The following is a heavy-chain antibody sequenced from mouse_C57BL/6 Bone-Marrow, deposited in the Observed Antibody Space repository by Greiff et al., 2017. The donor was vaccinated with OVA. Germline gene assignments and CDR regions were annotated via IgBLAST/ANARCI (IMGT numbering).Heavy chain of an antibody. D-gene: IGHD1-1*01. Sequence: QVQLQQPGAELVKPGASVKLSCKASGYTFTSYWMQWVKQRPGQGLEWIGEIDPSDSNTNYNQKFKGKATLTVDTSSSTAYMQLSSLTSEDSAVYYCARRAITTNYWGQGTTLTVSS. CDR3: ARRAITTNY. CDR2: IDPSDSNT. J-gene: IGHJ2*01. CDR1: GYTFTSYW. V-gene: IGHV1-50*01.